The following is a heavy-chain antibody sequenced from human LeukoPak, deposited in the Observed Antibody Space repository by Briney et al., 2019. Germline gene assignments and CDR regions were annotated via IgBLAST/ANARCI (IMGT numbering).Heavy chain of an antibody. CDR2: ISGSGGST. CDR1: GFTFSNYA. D-gene: IGHD1-26*01. J-gene: IGHJ4*02. CDR3: AKDLAGSGSYSFDY. Sequence: GGSLRLSCAASGFTFSNYAMNWVRQAPGRGLEWVSAISGSGGSTYYADSVKGRFTISRDNSKNTLYLQTNSLRAEDTAVYYCAKDLAGSGSYSFDYWGQGTLVTVSS. V-gene: IGHV3-23*01.